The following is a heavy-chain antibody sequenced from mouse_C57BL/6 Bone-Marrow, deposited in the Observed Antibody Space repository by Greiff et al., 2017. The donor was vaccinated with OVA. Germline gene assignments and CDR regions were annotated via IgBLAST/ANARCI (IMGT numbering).Heavy chain of an antibody. V-gene: IGHV2-2*01. Sequence: QVQLKESGPGLVQPSQSLSITCTVSGFSLTSYGVHWVRQSPGKGLEWLGVIWSGGSTNDNAAFISRLSISKDNSKSHVFFKMNSLQADDTAIYYCAIKFYYQGAMDYWGQGTSVTVSS. CDR3: AIKFYYQGAMDY. J-gene: IGHJ4*01. CDR1: GFSLTSYG. D-gene: IGHD2-1*01. CDR2: IWSGGST.